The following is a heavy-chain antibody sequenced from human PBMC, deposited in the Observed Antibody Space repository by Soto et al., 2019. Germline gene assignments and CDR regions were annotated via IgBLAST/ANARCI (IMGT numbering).Heavy chain of an antibody. CDR1: GGSISSYY. D-gene: IGHD4-4*01. V-gene: IGHV4-59*08. CDR2: IYYSGST. J-gene: IGHJ6*03. Sequence: SETLSLTCTVSGGSISSYYWSWIRQPPGKGLEWIGYIYYSGSTNYNPSLKSRVTISVDTSKNQFSLKLSSVTAADTAVYYCARAWGYSHYYYYMDVWGKGTTVTVSS. CDR3: ARAWGYSHYYYYMDV.